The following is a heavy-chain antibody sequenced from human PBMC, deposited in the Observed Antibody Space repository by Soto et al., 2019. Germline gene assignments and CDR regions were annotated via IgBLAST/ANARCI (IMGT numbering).Heavy chain of an antibody. CDR2: IYYSGST. J-gene: IGHJ6*02. CDR1: GGSVSSGGYY. Sequence: SETLSLTCTVSGGSVSSGGYYWSWIRQHPGKGLEWIAYIYYSGSTYYNPSLKSRVTISVDTSKNQFSLKLSSVTAADTAVYYCARGGRNYSGSGSYQSYYYYGMDVWGQGTTVTVSS. CDR3: ARGGRNYSGSGSYQSYYYYGMDV. V-gene: IGHV4-31*03. D-gene: IGHD3-10*01.